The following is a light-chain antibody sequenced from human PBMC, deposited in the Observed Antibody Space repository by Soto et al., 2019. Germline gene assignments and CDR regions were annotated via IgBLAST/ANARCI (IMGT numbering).Light chain of an antibody. CDR2: GGS. V-gene: IGKV3-15*01. CDR3: QSYNDWPFA. J-gene: IGKJ2*01. CDR1: ESLFGF. Sequence: EIVLTQSPATLSVSPGDRVTLSCRASESLFGFLAWYQQKPGQSPRLLIYGGSTRATGIPARFSGSGSATDFTLTISSLQSEEFAVYFSQSYNDWPFASGLGTKLEI.